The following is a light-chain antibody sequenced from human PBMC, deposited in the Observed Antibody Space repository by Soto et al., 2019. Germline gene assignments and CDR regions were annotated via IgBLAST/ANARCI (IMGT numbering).Light chain of an antibody. CDR2: GAS. J-gene: IGKJ2*01. V-gene: IGKV3-20*01. CDR3: QQYGSSPPYT. CDR1: HSVSSTY. Sequence: EIVLTQSPGTLSLSPWERATLSCRASHSVSSTYLAWYQQKPGQAPRLLIYGASSRDTGIPDRFSGSGSGTDFSLTISRLEPEDFAVYYCQQYGSSPPYTFGEGTKLEIK.